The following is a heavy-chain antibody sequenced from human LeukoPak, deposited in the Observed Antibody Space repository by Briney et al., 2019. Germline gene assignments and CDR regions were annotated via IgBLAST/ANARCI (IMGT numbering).Heavy chain of an antibody. CDR1: GYTFTGYY. Sequence: ASVKVSCKASGYTFTGYYMHWVRQAPGQGLEWMGWINPNRGGTNYAQKFQGRVTMTRDTSISTAYMELSRLRSDDTAVYYCASGSYFAAFDIWGQGTMVTVSS. CDR3: ASGSYFAAFDI. V-gene: IGHV1-2*02. D-gene: IGHD1-26*01. J-gene: IGHJ3*02. CDR2: INPNRGGT.